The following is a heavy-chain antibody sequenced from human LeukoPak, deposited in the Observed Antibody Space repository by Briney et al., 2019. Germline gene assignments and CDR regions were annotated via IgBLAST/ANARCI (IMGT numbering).Heavy chain of an antibody. V-gene: IGHV6-1*01. D-gene: IGHD1-26*01. CDR1: GDSVSSNSAA. Sequence: SQTLSLTCAISGDSVSSNSAAWNWIRQSPSRSLEWLGRTYYRSKWYNDYAVSVKSRITINPDTSKNQFSLQLNSVTPEDTAVYYCARDQVGATQYYYYYYGMDVWGQGTTVTVSS. CDR2: TYYRSKWYN. J-gene: IGHJ6*02. CDR3: ARDQVGATQYYYYYYGMDV.